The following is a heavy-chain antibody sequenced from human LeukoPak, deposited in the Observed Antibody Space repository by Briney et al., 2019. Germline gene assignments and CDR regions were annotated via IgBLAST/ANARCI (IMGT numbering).Heavy chain of an antibody. CDR2: IEQDGSEK. V-gene: IGHV3-7*03. D-gene: IGHD3-10*01. J-gene: IGHJ5*02. Sequence: GGSLRPSCAASGFTLSSYWMSWVRQAPGKGLEWVANIEQDGSEKYYVDSVKGRFTISRDNAKNSLYLQMNSLRAEDTAVYYCAGSLWFGELARFDPWGQGTLVTVSS. CDR1: GFTLSSYW. CDR3: AGSLWFGELARFDP.